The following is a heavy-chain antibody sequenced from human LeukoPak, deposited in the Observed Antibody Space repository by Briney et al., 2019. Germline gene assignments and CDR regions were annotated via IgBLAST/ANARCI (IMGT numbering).Heavy chain of an antibody. CDR3: AHRRPPLGGDWFDY. CDR2: NYWDDDK. Sequence: SGPTLVNPTQTLTLTCTFSGLSRSASRMAVAWFRQPPGKALEWLAINYWDDDKHYTPSLKNSLTITKDTSKNQVVLTMTNVDPVDTATYFCAHRRPPLGGDWFDYWGQGILVTVSS. V-gene: IGHV2-5*02. CDR1: GLSRSASRMA. D-gene: IGHD3-16*01. J-gene: IGHJ5*01.